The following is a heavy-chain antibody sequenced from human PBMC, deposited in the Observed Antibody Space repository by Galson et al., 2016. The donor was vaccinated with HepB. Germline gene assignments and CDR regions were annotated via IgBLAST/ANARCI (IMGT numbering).Heavy chain of an antibody. V-gene: IGHV3-15*07. J-gene: IGHJ4*02. D-gene: IGHD5-24*01. CDR2: IKSKSDGGTT. CDR1: GFTFSNAW. CDR3: ATEIMATVSY. Sequence: SLRLSCAASGFTFSNAWMNWVRQAPGKGLEWFGRIKSKSDGGTTDFAAPLKGRFTISRADSKNTLYLQMNSLKTEDTAMYYCATEIMATVSYWGQGTLVTVSS.